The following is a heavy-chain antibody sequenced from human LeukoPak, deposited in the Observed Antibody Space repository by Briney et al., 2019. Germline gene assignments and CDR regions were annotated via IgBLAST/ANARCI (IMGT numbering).Heavy chain of an antibody. CDR2: INSDGSST. CDR1: GFTFSSYW. CDR3: ARRIAAAAGPYYFAY. V-gene: IGHV3-74*01. D-gene: IGHD6-13*01. J-gene: IGHJ4*02. Sequence: PGGSLRLSCAASGFTFSSYWMHWVRQAPGKGLLWVSRINSDGSSTSYADSVKGRFTISRDNAKNTLYLQMNSLRAEDTAVYYCARRIAAAAGPYYFAYWGQGTLVTVSS.